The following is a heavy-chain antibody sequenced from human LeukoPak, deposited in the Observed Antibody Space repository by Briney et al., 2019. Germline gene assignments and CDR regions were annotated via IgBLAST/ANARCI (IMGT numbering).Heavy chain of an antibody. CDR2: IKQDGSEK. V-gene: IGHV3-7*04. J-gene: IGHJ4*02. D-gene: IGHD5-18*01. CDR1: GFTFSRFW. CDR3: ARQQQQLWYD. Sequence: GGSLRLSCAASGFTFSRFWMSWVRQAPGKGLEWVANIKQDGSEKYYVDSVKGRFTISRDNAKNSLYLQMNSLRAEDTAVYFCARQQQQLWYDWGQGTLVTVSS.